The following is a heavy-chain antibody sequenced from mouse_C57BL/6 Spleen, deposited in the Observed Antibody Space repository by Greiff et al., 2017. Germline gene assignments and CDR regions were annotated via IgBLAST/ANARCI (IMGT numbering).Heavy chain of an antibody. CDR2: FYPGSGSI. J-gene: IGHJ4*01. CDR3: ARHEDPRHSGDYYAMDY. CDR1: GYTFTEYT. Sequence: QVQLQQSGAELVKPGASVKLSCKASGYTFTEYTIHWVKQRSGQGLEWIGWFYPGSGSIKYNEKFKDKATLTADTSSSTVYMELSRLTSEDSAVYFCARHEDPRHSGDYYAMDYWGQGTSVTVSS. D-gene: IGHD4-1*01. V-gene: IGHV1-62-2*01.